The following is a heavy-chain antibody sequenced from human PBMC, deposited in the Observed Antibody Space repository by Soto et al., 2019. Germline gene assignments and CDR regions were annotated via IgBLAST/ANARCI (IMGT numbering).Heavy chain of an antibody. CDR2: IYYSGST. J-gene: IGHJ6*03. Sequence: SETLSLTCTISGGSISSYYWSWIRQPPGKGLEWIGYIYYSGSTNYNPSLKSRVTISVDTSKNQFSLKLSSVTAADTAVYYCARDGGPYYYMDVWGKGTTVTVSS. V-gene: IGHV4-59*01. CDR1: GGSISSYY. CDR3: ARDGGPYYYMDV.